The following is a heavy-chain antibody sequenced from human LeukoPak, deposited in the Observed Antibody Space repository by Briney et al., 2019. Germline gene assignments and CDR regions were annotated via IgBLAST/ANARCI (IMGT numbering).Heavy chain of an antibody. J-gene: IGHJ4*02. CDR2: TSSSDSGK. V-gene: IGHV3-23*01. D-gene: IGHD3-22*01. CDR1: GGSISSSN. CDR3: ARVYYDSSGYPFDY. Sequence: ETLSLTCAVSGGSISSSNWWSWVRQPPGKGLEWVAATSSSDSGKYHADSVRGRFTISRDNSKNTVYLQMNSLRAEDTALYYCARVYYDSSGYPFDYWGQGTLVTVSS.